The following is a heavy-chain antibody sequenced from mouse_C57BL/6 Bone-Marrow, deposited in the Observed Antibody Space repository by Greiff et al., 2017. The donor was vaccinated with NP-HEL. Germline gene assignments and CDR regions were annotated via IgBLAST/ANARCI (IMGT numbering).Heavy chain of an antibody. Sequence: EVKLEESGGGLVKPGGSLKLSCAASGFTFSSYTMSWVRQTPEKRLEWVATISGGGGNTYYPDSVKGRFTISRDNAKNTLYLQMSSRRAEDTALYYCARRRIYDGYYERYFDVWGTGTTVTVSS. J-gene: IGHJ1*03. V-gene: IGHV5-9*01. D-gene: IGHD2-3*01. CDR1: GFTFSSYT. CDR2: ISGGGGNT. CDR3: ARRRIYDGYYERYFDV.